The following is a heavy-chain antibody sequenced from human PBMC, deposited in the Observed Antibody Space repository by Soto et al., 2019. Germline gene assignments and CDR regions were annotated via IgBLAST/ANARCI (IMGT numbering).Heavy chain of an antibody. CDR2: INHSGST. CDR1: GGSFSGYY. Sequence: PSETLSLTCAVYGGSFSGYYWSWIRQPPGKGLEWIGEINHSGSTNYNPSLKSRVTISVDTSKNQFSLKLSSVTAADTAVYYCARAGSSWLPHFDYWGQGTLVTVSS. J-gene: IGHJ4*02. D-gene: IGHD6-13*01. CDR3: ARAGSSWLPHFDY. V-gene: IGHV4-34*01.